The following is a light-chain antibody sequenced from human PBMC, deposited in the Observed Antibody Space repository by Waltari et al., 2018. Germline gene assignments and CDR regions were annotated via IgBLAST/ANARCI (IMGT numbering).Light chain of an antibody. CDR2: AAS. J-gene: IGKJ4*01. V-gene: IGKV1-39*01. Sequence: DIQLTQYQSSLSASVGDRVTITCRSSQSIDSYLNWYQQKPGKAPKVLIYAASSLQSGVPPRFSGSGSGTEFTFTISSLEPEDFATYYCQQSYSTPVTFGGGTKVDMK. CDR3: QQSYSTPVT. CDR1: QSIDSY.